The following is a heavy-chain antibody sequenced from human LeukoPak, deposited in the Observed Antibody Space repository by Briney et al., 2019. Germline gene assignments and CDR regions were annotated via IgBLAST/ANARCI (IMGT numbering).Heavy chain of an antibody. D-gene: IGHD6-13*01. CDR1: GYSFTSHD. V-gene: IGHV1-8*01. CDR2: MNPNSGNT. J-gene: IGHJ4*02. CDR3: ASALKGGSAGTLIDH. Sequence: AASVKVSCKASGYSFTSHDINWVRQATGQGLEWMGWMNPNSGNTGYAQKFQDRVTMTRNTSISTAYPELSSLGSEDTAMYYCASALKGGSAGTLIDHWGQGTLVTVSS.